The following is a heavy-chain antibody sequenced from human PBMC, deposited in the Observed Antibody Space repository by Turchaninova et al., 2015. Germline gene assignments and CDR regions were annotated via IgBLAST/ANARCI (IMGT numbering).Heavy chain of an antibody. CDR1: GYTFTHYG. CDR3: ARSNGDYGFYFDY. V-gene: IGHV1-18*01. CDR2: IDAYNSTT. D-gene: IGHD4-17*01. Sequence: QVQVVQSGPELKKPGASVKVACRASGYTFTHYGLTWGRQAPGQGLEWMGWIDAYNSTTNSAQKFQGRVTMTTDKSTSTAYMELRSLTSDDTAVYYCARSNGDYGFYFDYWGQGTLVTVSS. J-gene: IGHJ4*02.